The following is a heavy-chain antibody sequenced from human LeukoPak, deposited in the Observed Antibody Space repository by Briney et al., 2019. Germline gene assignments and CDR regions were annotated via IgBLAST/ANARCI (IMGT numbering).Heavy chain of an antibody. J-gene: IGHJ3*02. Sequence: ASVKVSCKASGYTFTGYYMHWVRQAPGQGLEWMGWINPNSGGTNYAQKFQGRVTMTTDTSTSTAYMELRSLRSEDTAVYYCAREGGYRKAFDIWGQGTMVTVSS. D-gene: IGHD6-13*01. CDR2: INPNSGGT. CDR3: AREGGYRKAFDI. CDR1: GYTFTGYY. V-gene: IGHV1-2*02.